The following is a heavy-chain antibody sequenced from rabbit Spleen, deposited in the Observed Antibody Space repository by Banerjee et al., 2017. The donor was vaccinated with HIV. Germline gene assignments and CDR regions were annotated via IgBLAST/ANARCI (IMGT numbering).Heavy chain of an antibody. CDR1: GFDFSSYG. J-gene: IGHJ4*01. Sequence: LVESGGGLVQPGGSLKLSCKASGFDFSSYGISWVRQAPGKGLEWIGIIGTAEGSTYYASWVNGRFTISSDNAQNTVFLQMTSLTAADTTAYFCGRFFDLWGPGTLVTVS. V-gene: IGHV1S47*01. CDR2: IGTAEGST. CDR3: GRFFDL.